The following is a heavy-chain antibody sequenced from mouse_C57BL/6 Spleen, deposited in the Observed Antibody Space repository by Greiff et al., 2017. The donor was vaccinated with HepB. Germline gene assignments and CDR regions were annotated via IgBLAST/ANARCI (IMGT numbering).Heavy chain of an antibody. CDR3: ASVDYGGHYFDY. CDR2: IDPSDSYT. J-gene: IGHJ2*01. D-gene: IGHD2-4*01. Sequence: VQLQQSGAELVMPGASVKLSCKASGYTFTSYWMHWVKQRPGQGLEWIGEIDPSDSYTNYNQKFKGKSTLTVDKSSSTAYMQLSSLTSEDSAVYYGASVDYGGHYFDYWGQGTTLTVSS. CDR1: GYTFTSYW. V-gene: IGHV1-69*01.